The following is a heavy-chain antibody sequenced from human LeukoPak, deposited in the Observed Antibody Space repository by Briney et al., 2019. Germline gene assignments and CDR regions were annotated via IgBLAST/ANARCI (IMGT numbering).Heavy chain of an antibody. CDR1: GFTFSTYS. CDR2: IDTSASYK. CDR3: ARGRSITLLRGVAMSDGFDI. V-gene: IGHV3-21*01. J-gene: IGHJ3*02. Sequence: GGSLRLSCAASGFTFSTYSMNWVRQAPGKGLEWVSFIDTSASYKYYGESMRGRFTISRDNAKKSLYLQMNGLRADDTAAYYCARGRSITLLRGVAMSDGFDIWGQGTMVTVSP. D-gene: IGHD3-10*01.